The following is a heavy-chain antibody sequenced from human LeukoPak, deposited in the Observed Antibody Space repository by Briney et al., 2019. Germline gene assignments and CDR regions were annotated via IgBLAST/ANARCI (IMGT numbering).Heavy chain of an antibody. CDR1: GLSFSSFD. J-gene: IGHJ4*02. CDR3: VNPYCTSSTCCPN. V-gene: IGHV3-64D*09. D-gene: IGHD2-2*01. CDR2: ISSNGGRT. Sequence: GGSLRLSCSASGLSFSSFDTHWVRQAPGEGLEYVSVISSNGGRTYYADSVKGRFTISRDNSKNTLYLQMSSLRAEDTAVYYCVNPYCTSSTCCPNWGQGTLVTVSS.